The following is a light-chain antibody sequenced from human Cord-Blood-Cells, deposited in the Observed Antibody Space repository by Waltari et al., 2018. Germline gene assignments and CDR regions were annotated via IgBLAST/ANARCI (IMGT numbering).Light chain of an antibody. CDR3: MQALQTPYT. Sequence: DIVMTQSPLSLPVTPGEQASISCRSSQSLLHSNGYNYLDWYLQKPVQSPQLLIYLGSDRASGVPDRFSGCGSGTDFTLKISRVEAEDVGVYYCMQALQTPYTFGQGTKLEIK. CDR2: LGS. CDR1: QSLLHSNGYNY. V-gene: IGKV2-28*01. J-gene: IGKJ2*01.